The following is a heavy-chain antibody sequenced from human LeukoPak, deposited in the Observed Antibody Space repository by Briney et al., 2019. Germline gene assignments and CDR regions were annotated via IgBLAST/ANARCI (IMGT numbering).Heavy chain of an antibody. CDR1: GGSISSYY. V-gene: IGHV4-59*08. CDR3: ARGDPSDAFDI. J-gene: IGHJ3*02. CDR2: IYYSGST. D-gene: IGHD3-10*01. Sequence: SEILSLTCTVSGGSISSYYWSWIRQPPGKGLEWIGYIYYSGSTNYNPSLKSRVTISVDTSKNQFSLKLSSVTAADTAVYYCARGDPSDAFDIWGQGTMVTVSS.